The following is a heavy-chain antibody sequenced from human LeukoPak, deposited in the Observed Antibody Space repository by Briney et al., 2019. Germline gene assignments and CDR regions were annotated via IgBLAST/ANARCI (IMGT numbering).Heavy chain of an antibody. J-gene: IGHJ4*02. V-gene: IGHV3-30*02. CDR2: IRYDGSNK. Sequence: PGGSLRLSCAASGFTFSSYGMHWVRQAPGKGLEWVAFIRYDGSNKYYAGSVKGRFTISRDNSKNTLYLQMNSLRAEDTAVYYCANFKGYWGQGTLVTVSS. CDR1: GFTFSSYG. CDR3: ANFKGY.